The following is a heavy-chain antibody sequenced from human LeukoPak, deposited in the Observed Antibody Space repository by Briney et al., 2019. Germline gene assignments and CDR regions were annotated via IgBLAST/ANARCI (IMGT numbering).Heavy chain of an antibody. Sequence: PGGSLRLSCAASGFTFSSYSMTWVRQAPGKGLEWVSYISSSSSTIYYADSVKGRFTISRGNSKNTLYLQMNSLRAEDTAVYYCARMVRGVIIKAPNDAFDIWGQGTMVTVSS. D-gene: IGHD3-10*01. CDR3: ARMVRGVIIKAPNDAFDI. CDR1: GFTFSSYS. J-gene: IGHJ3*02. V-gene: IGHV3-48*01. CDR2: ISSSSSTI.